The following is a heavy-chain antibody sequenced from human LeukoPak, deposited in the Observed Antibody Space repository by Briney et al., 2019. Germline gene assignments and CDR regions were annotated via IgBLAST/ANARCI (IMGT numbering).Heavy chain of an antibody. Sequence: RASETLSLTCTVSGYSISSGYYWGWIRQPPGEGLEWIGSIYHSGSTYYNPSLKSRVTISVDTSKNQFSLKLSSVTAADTAVYYCARRDYGDYVDYWGQGTLVTVSS. V-gene: IGHV4-38-2*02. J-gene: IGHJ4*02. CDR2: IYHSGST. CDR1: GYSISSGYY. CDR3: ARRDYGDYVDY. D-gene: IGHD4-17*01.